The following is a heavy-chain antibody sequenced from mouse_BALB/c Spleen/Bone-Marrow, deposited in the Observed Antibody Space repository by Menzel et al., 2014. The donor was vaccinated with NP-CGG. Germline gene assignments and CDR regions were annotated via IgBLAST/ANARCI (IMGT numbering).Heavy chain of an antibody. CDR1: GYAFSGYW. CDR3: ARGGISVDY. CDR2: IYPGDGDT. J-gene: IGHJ2*01. Sequence: LQQSGAELVRPGSSVKISCKASGYAFSGYWMNWGKQRPGQGLEWIGQIYPGDGDTDYNGKFKGKATLTADKSSSTAYMQLSSLTSEDSAVYFCARGGISVDYWGQGTTLTVSS. V-gene: IGHV1-80*01.